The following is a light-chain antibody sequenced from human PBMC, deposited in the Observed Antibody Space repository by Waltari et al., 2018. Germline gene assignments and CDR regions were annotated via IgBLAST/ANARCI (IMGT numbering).Light chain of an antibody. CDR2: KAS. J-gene: IGKJ1*01. CDR1: QSISIW. V-gene: IGKV1-5*03. Sequence: DIQMTQSPSPLSASVGDRVPITSRASQSISIWFAWYQQKPGKAPKLLIYKASSLESGVPSRFSGSGSGTEFTLTISSLQPDDFATYYCQQYNSYLTFGQGTKVEIK. CDR3: QQYNSYLT.